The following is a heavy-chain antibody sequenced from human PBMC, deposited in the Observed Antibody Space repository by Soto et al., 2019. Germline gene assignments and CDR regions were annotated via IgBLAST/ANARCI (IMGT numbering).Heavy chain of an antibody. V-gene: IGHV3-64*04. CDR3: ARDSDGYFTNGVCYMPWFDP. J-gene: IGHJ5*02. Sequence: GGSLRLSCSASGFTFSSYAMHWVRQAPGKGLEYVSAISSNGGSTYYADSVKGRFTISRDNSKNTLYLQMNSLRAEDTAVYYCARDSDGYFTNGVCYMPWFDPWCKGTLVTVSS. CDR2: ISSNGGST. D-gene: IGHD2-8*01. CDR1: GFTFSSYA.